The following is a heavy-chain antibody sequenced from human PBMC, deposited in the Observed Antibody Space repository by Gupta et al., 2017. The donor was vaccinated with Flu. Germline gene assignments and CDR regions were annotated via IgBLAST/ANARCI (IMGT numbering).Heavy chain of an antibody. CDR1: GFTFSSYA. V-gene: IGHV3-23*01. D-gene: IGHD2-2*01. CDR2: ISGRGGST. CDR3: AKGPCSSTSCYPYYFDY. J-gene: IGHJ4*02. Sequence: EVQLLESGGGLVQPGGSLRHSCAASGFTFSSYAMSWVRQAPGKGLGWVSVISGRGGSTYYADSVKGRFTISRDNSKNTLYLQMNSLRAEDTAVYYCAKGPCSSTSCYPYYFDYWGQGTLVTVSS.